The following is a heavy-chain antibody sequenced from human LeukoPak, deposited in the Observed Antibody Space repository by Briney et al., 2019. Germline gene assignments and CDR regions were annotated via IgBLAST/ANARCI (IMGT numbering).Heavy chain of an antibody. V-gene: IGHV4-59*01. CDR1: GGSISSYY. J-gene: IGHJ4*02. Sequence: PSETLSLTCTVSGGSISSYYWSWIRQPPGKGLEWIGYIYYRGSTNYNPSLKSRVTISVDTSKNQFSLKLSSVTAADTAVYYCARDKIYDSGSYSSGLGYWGQGTLVTVSS. D-gene: IGHD3-10*01. CDR3: ARDKIYDSGSYSSGLGY. CDR2: IYYRGST.